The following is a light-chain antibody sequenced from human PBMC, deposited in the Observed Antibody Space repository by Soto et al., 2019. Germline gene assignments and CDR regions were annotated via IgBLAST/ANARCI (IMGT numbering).Light chain of an antibody. V-gene: IGLV2-14*01. J-gene: IGLJ1*01. CDR2: EVS. Sequence: QSVLTQPASVSGSPGQSITISCTGTSSDVGAYTSVSWYRQHPGKAPKLMIYEVSNRPSGVSNRFSGSKSANTASLTISGLQADDEAHHYCTSYTSDNRSYVFGTGTKVTVL. CDR3: TSYTSDNRSYV. CDR1: SSDVGAYTS.